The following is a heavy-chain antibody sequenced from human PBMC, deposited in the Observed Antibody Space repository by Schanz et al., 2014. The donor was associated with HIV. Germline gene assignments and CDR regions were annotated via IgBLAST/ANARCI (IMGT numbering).Heavy chain of an antibody. CDR2: ISATGSHI. Sequence: DVQLVESGGGLVKPGDSLRLSCVASGFTFSTSSMNWVRQTPGQGLEWLSSISATGSHISYADSVRGRFTISRDNTKNSLYLQMNSLRAEDTTLYFCARGMVPAAFDYWGQGTLVTVSS. CDR1: GFTFSTSS. D-gene: IGHD2-2*01. CDR3: ARGMVPAAFDY. V-gene: IGHV3-21*04. J-gene: IGHJ4*02.